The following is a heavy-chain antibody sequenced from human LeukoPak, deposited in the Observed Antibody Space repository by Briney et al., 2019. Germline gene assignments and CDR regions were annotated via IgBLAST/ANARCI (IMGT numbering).Heavy chain of an antibody. D-gene: IGHD3-3*01. V-gene: IGHV3-21*01. Sequence: SGGSLRLSCAASGFTFSSYSMNWVRQAPGKGLEWVSSISSSSSYIYYADSVKGRFTISRGNAKNSLYLQMNSLRAEDTAVYYCAREGLGDFWSYDAFDIWGQGTMVTVSS. J-gene: IGHJ3*02. CDR2: ISSSSSYI. CDR3: AREGLGDFWSYDAFDI. CDR1: GFTFSSYS.